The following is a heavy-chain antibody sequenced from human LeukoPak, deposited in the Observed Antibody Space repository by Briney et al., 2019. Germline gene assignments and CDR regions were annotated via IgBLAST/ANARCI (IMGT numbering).Heavy chain of an antibody. Sequence: ASVKVSCKASGYTLTSHYMHWVRQAPGQGLEWMGIISPSGGSTSYAQKFQGRVTMTRDTSTSTVYMDLSSLRSEDTAVYYCATDRGYSYGQTLTFDYWGQGTLVTVSS. D-gene: IGHD5-18*01. V-gene: IGHV1-46*01. CDR2: ISPSGGST. CDR3: ATDRGYSYGQTLTFDY. CDR1: GYTLTSHY. J-gene: IGHJ4*02.